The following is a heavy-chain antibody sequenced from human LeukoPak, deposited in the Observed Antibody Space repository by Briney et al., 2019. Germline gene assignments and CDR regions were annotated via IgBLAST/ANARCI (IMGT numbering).Heavy chain of an antibody. D-gene: IGHD3-22*01. V-gene: IGHV3-9*01. CDR3: AKNHPQYYYDSSGYYRTEDYFDY. CDR1: GFTFDDYA. CDR2: ISWNSGSI. J-gene: IGHJ4*02. Sequence: GRSLRLSCAASGFTFDDYAMHWVRQAPGKGLEWVSGISWNSGSIGYADSVKGRFTISRDNAKNSLYLQMNSLRAEDTALYYCAKNHPQYYYDSSGYYRTEDYFDYWGQGTLVTVSS.